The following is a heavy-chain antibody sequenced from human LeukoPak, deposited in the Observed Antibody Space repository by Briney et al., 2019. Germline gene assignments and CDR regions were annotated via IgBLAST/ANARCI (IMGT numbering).Heavy chain of an antibody. V-gene: IGHV3-48*01. D-gene: IGHD1-26*01. CDR3: AKEPPRIGTNWYFDL. CDR2: ISSSGSTI. Sequence: PGRSLRLSCAASGFTFSSYGMHWVRQAPGKGLEWVSYISSSGSTIYYADSVKGRFNISRDNSKNTLYLQMNSLKAEDTAVYFCAKEPPRIGTNWYFDLWGRGTLVTVSS. CDR1: GFTFSSYG. J-gene: IGHJ2*01.